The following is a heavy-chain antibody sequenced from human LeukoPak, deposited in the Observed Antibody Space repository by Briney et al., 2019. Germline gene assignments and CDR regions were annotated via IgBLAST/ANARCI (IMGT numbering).Heavy chain of an antibody. CDR2: IYTSGRT. CDR3: ARDYGDSWFDP. J-gene: IGHJ5*02. D-gene: IGHD4-17*01. CDR1: GGSISSGSYY. V-gene: IGHV4-61*02. Sequence: SETLSLTCTVSGGSISSGSYYWNWIRQPAGKGLEWIGRIYTSGRTNYNPSLKSRVTISVDTSKNQFSLKLSAVTAADTAVYYCARDYGDSWFDPWGQGTLVTVSS.